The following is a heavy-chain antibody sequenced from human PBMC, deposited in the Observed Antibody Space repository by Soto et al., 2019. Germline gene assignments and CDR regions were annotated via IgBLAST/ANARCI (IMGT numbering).Heavy chain of an antibody. J-gene: IGHJ6*02. CDR1: GFTFSNYG. CDR2: ISYDGGDK. Sequence: GGSLRLSCAASGFTFSNYGMHWFRQAPGKGLEWVEVISYDGGDKYYADSVKGRFSISRENSKNTLNLQMNSLRAEDTAVYYCAKVTGYCSSSSCRRDYYYYYGMDVWGQGTTVTVSS. V-gene: IGHV3-30*18. CDR3: AKVTGYCSSSSCRRDYYYYYGMDV. D-gene: IGHD2-2*01.